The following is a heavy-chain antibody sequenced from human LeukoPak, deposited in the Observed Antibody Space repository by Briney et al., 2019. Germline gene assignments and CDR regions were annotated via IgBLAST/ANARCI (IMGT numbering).Heavy chain of an antibody. V-gene: IGHV3-66*01. CDR1: GFTISSNY. CDR3: ARDKSYGHHHFDY. CDR2: IYSGGST. Sequence: GGSLRLSCAASGFTISSNYMSWVRQAPGKGLEWVSDIYSGGSTYYTDSVKGRFTISKDTSKNTLSLQMNRLSAEDTAVYYCARDKSYGHHHFDYWGQGTLVSVSS. J-gene: IGHJ4*02. D-gene: IGHD5-18*01.